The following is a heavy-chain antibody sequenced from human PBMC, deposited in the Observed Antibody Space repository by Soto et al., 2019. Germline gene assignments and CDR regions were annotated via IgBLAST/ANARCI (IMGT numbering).Heavy chain of an antibody. Sequence: QVQLVESGGGVVQPGRSLRLSCAASGFTFSSYGMEWVRQAPGKGLEWVTVISYDGTNKYSADYVKGRFTISRDNSNNTRYLQLNGLRTEDTAVYYCAKGVGPYYFYGMDVWGRGSTVTASS. J-gene: IGHJ6*02. CDR1: GFTFSSYG. V-gene: IGHV3-30*18. D-gene: IGHD1-26*01. CDR3: AKGVGPYYFYGMDV. CDR2: ISYDGTNK.